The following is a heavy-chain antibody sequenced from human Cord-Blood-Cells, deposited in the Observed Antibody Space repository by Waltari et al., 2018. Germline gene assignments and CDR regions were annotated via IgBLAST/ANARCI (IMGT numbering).Heavy chain of an antibody. CDR3: ALGRLGKGLFDY. CDR1: GFTFRSYW. CDR2: IKQDGSEK. V-gene: IGHV3-7*01. Sequence: EVPLVESGGGLVQPGGSLRLSCAASGFTFRSYWVSWVRQAPGKGLEWVANIKQDGSEKYYVDSVKGRFTISRDNAKNSLYLQMNSLRAEDTAVYYCALGRLGKGLFDYWGQGTLVTVSS. D-gene: IGHD7-27*01. J-gene: IGHJ4*02.